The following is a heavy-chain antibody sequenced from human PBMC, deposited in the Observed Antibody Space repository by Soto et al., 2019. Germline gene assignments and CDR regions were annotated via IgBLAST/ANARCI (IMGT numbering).Heavy chain of an antibody. CDR1: GYTFTGYY. V-gene: IGHV1-2*04. J-gene: IGHJ6*02. CDR2: INPNSGGT. CDR3: ARDPYAHGGMDV. D-gene: IGHD3-16*01. Sequence: ASVKVSCKASGYTFTGYYMHWVRQAPGQGLEWMGWINPNSGGTNYAQKFQGWVTMTRDTSISTAYMELSSLRSEDTAVYYCARDPYAHGGMDVWGQGTTVTVSS.